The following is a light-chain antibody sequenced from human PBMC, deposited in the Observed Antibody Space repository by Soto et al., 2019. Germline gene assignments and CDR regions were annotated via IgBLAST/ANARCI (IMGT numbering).Light chain of an antibody. Sequence: DIQMTQSPSTLSASVGDRVTITCRASQSISSWLAWYQQKPGKAPKLLIYAASSLQSGVTSRFSGSGSGTDFTLTITSLQPEEFATYYCQQSYSTPPITFGQGTRLEIK. V-gene: IGKV1-39*01. CDR3: QQSYSTPPIT. CDR1: QSISSW. J-gene: IGKJ5*01. CDR2: AAS.